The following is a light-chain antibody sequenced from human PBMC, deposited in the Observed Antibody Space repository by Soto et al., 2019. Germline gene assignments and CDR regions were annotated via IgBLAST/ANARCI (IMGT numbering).Light chain of an antibody. CDR2: GNS. CDR1: SSNIGAGYD. J-gene: IGLJ2*01. V-gene: IGLV1-40*01. CDR3: QSYDSSLSGYVV. Sequence: QSVLTQPPSVSGAPGQRVTISCTGSSSNIGAGYDVHWYQQLPGTAPKPLIYGNSNRPSGVPDRFSGSKSGTSASLAITGLQAEDEADYYCQSYDSSLSGYVVFGGGTQLTGL.